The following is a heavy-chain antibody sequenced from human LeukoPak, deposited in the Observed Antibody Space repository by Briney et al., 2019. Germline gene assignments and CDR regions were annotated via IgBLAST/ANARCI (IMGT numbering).Heavy chain of an antibody. J-gene: IGHJ4*02. D-gene: IGHD3-10*01. CDR3: ARVWFGELFLFDY. V-gene: IGHV3-53*01. CDR1: GFTVSSNY. Sequence: GGSLRLSCAASGFTVSSNYMSWVRQAPGKGLEWVSVIYSGGSTYYADSVKGRFTISRDNSKNTLYLQMDSLRAEDTAVYYCARVWFGELFLFDYWGQGTLVTVSS. CDR2: IYSGGST.